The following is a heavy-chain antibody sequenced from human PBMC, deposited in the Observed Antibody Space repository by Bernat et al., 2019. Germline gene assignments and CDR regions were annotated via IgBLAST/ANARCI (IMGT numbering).Heavy chain of an antibody. J-gene: IGHJ3*02. Sequence: EVQLVESGGGLVQPGGSLRLSCAASGFTFSSYWMSWVRQAPGKGLEWVANIKQDGSEKYYVDSVKGRFTISRDNAKNSLYLQMNSLRAEDTAVYYCARAKGDTMVRGELISGAFDIWGQGTMVTVSS. D-gene: IGHD3-10*01. CDR3: ARAKGDTMVRGELISGAFDI. CDR2: IKQDGSEK. V-gene: IGHV3-7*03. CDR1: GFTFSSYW.